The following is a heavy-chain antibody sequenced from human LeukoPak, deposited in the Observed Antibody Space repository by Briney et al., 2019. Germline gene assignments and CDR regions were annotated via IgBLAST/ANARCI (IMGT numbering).Heavy chain of an antibody. Sequence: PGGYLSLSCAASGFTFSSYAMSWVRQAPGKGLEWVSAISGSGGSTYYADSVKGRITISRDNSKNTLYLQMNSLRAEDTAVYYCAKERQQLAYEYFQHWGQGTLVTVSS. V-gene: IGHV3-23*01. CDR3: AKERQQLAYEYFQH. J-gene: IGHJ1*01. CDR1: GFTFSSYA. CDR2: ISGSGGST. D-gene: IGHD6-13*01.